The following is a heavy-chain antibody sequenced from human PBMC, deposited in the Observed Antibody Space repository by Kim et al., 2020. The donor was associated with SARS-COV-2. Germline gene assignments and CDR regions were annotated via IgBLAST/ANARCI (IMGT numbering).Heavy chain of an antibody. CDR3: ASDLRRSSIDYHFGMDV. D-gene: IGHD3-16*02. V-gene: IGHV3-53*01. CDR1: GFSVADTY. J-gene: IGHJ6*02. CDR2: IYLVGST. Sequence: GGSLRLSCSASGFSVADTYINWVRQAPGGGLEWIAVIYLVGSTYFADSVKGRFTISRDKSTNTVYLQMNSLRVEDTSVYYCASDLRRSSIDYHFGMDVWGPGTTVTVSS.